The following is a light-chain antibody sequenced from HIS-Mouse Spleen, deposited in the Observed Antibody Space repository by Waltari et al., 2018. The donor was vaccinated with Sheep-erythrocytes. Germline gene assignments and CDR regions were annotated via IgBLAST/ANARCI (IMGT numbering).Light chain of an antibody. CDR2: EGS. CDR3: CSYAGSSTWV. J-gene: IGLJ3*02. Sequence: QSALTQPASVSGSPGQSITISCTGTSSDAGSYNLVSWYQQHPGKAPKLMIYEGSKRPSGVSNRFSGSKSGNTASLTIYGLQAEDEADYYCCSYAGSSTWVFGGGTKLTVL. CDR1: SSDAGSYNL. V-gene: IGLV2-23*01.